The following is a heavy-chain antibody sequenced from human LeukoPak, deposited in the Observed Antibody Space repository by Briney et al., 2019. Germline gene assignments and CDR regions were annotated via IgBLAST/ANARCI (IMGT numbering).Heavy chain of an antibody. CDR1: GFTFSVFW. D-gene: IGHD2-15*01. Sequence: GGSLRLSCAASGFTFSVFWMSWVRQAPGKGLEWVANIKQDGSEKYYVGSVKGRFTISRDNDNNSMYLQINSLRAEDTAVYYCARYHGGYFAYWGQGTLVTVSS. V-gene: IGHV3-7*01. CDR3: ARYHGGYFAY. J-gene: IGHJ4*02. CDR2: IKQDGSEK.